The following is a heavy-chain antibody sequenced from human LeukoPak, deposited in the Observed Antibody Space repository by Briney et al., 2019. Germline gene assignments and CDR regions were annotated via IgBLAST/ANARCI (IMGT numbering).Heavy chain of an antibody. CDR3: ASIWFGEDY. V-gene: IGHV4-61*02. J-gene: IGHJ4*02. CDR2: IYTSGST. Sequence: SETLSLTCTVSGGSISSGSYYWTWIRQPAGKGLEWIGRIYTSGSTNYNPSLKSRVTISVDTSKNQFSLKLSSVTAADTAVYYCASIWFGEDYWGQGTLVTVSS. D-gene: IGHD3-10*01. CDR1: GGSISSGSYY.